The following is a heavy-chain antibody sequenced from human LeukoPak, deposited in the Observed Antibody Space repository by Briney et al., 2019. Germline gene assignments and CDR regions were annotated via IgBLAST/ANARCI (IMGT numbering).Heavy chain of an antibody. Sequence: ASVKVSCKASGYTFTSYGISWVRQAPGQGLEWMGWISAYNGNTNYAQKLQGRVTMTTDTSTSTAYMELRSLRSDDTAVYYCARVVGPATPSAFNWFDPWGQGTLVTVSS. D-gene: IGHD1-26*01. CDR1: GYTFTSYG. J-gene: IGHJ5*02. V-gene: IGHV1-18*01. CDR2: ISAYNGNT. CDR3: ARVVGPATPSAFNWFDP.